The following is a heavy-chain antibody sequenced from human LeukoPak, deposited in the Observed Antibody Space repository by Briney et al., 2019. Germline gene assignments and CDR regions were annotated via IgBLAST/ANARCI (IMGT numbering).Heavy chain of an antibody. CDR1: GGSFSGYY. V-gene: IGHV4-34*01. CDR2: INHSGST. D-gene: IGHD6-13*01. Sequence: SETLSLTCAVYGGSFSGYYWSWIRQPPGKGLEWIGEINHSGSTNYNPSLKSRVTISVDASKNRFSLKLSSVTAADTAVYYCARGRYSSSWYHYWGQGTLVTVSS. CDR3: ARGRYSSSWYHY. J-gene: IGHJ4*02.